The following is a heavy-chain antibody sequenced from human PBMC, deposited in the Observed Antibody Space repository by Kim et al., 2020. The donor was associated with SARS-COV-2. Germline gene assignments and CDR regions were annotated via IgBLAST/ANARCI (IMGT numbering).Heavy chain of an antibody. J-gene: IGHJ5*02. CDR3: AREFVVVVAATHNWFDP. CDR1: GFTFSDYY. V-gene: IGHV3-11*01. CDR2: ISSSGSTI. Sequence: GGSLRLSCAASGFTFSDYYMSWIRQAPGKGLEWVSYISSSGSTIYYADSVKGRFTISRDNAKNSLYLQMNSLRAEDTAVYYCAREFVVVVAATHNWFDPWGQGTLVTVSS. D-gene: IGHD2-15*01.